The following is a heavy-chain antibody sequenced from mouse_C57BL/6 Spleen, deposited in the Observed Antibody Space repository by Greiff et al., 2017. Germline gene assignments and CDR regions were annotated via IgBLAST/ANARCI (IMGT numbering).Heavy chain of an antibody. J-gene: IGHJ3*01. Sequence: EVQLQQSGPELVKPGASVKISCKASGYSFTGYYMNWVKQSPEKGLEWIGEINPSTGGTTSNQKFKAKATLTVDKSSSPAYRQLKSQTSEDSAVYYWASKPPKAWFAYWGQGTLVTVSA. D-gene: IGHD1-3*01. CDR1: GYSFTGYY. CDR3: ASKPPKAWFAY. CDR2: INPSTGGT. V-gene: IGHV1-42*01.